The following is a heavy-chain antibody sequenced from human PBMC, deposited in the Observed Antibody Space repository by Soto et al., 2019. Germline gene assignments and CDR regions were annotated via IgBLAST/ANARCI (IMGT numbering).Heavy chain of an antibody. V-gene: IGHV4-31*03. CDR1: GGSISSGGYY. Sequence: SETLSLTCTVSGGSISSGGYYWSWIRQHPGKGLEWIGYIYYSGSTYYNPSLKSRVTISEDTSKNQFSLKLSSVTAADTAVYYCASPGGGYNRDYYGMDVWGQGTTVTVSS. CDR2: IYYSGST. CDR3: ASPGGGYNRDYYGMDV. D-gene: IGHD6-13*01. J-gene: IGHJ6*02.